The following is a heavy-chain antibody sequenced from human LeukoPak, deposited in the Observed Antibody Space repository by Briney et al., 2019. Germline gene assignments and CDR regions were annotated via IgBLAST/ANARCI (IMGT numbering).Heavy chain of an antibody. Sequence: ASVKVSCKASGYTFTSYGIIWVRQARGQGLEGMGWINPNSGGTNYAQKFQGRFTMTRDTSITTAYMELSRLRSDDTAVYYCAYASWNSLPYWGQGTLVTVSS. CDR2: INPNSGGT. D-gene: IGHD1-7*01. V-gene: IGHV1-2*02. J-gene: IGHJ4*02. CDR1: GYTFTSYG. CDR3: AYASWNSLPY.